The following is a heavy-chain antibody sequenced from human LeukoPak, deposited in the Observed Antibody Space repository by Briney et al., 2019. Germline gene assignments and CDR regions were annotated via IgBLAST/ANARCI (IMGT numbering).Heavy chain of an antibody. CDR2: ISTYNGNT. D-gene: IGHD3-10*01. CDR3: ARVSHYYGSEIEY. Sequence: ASVKVSCKASAYTFNSYDITWVRQAPEHWLEWIGWISTYNGNTNYAQKVQGRVTMTTDKSASTAYMELRSLRSDDTAVYYCARVSHYYGSEIEYWGQGTLVTVSS. J-gene: IGHJ4*02. V-gene: IGHV1-18*01. CDR1: AYTFNSYD.